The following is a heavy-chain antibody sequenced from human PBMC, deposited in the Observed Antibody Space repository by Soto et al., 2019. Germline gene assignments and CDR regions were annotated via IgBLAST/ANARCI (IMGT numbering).Heavy chain of an antibody. V-gene: IGHV3-21*01. CDR2: ISSGGTYT. D-gene: IGHD2-2*01. CDR3: ASRYCSSTTCYAFDV. Sequence: EVQLVESGGGLVKPGGSLRLSCAASGFTFSDFSMNWVRRAPGKGLEWVSSISSGGTYTYYADSVKGRFTISRDNAKNSLYLQMNSLRAEDSAVYYCASRYCSSTTCYAFDVWGQGTMVTVSS. J-gene: IGHJ3*01. CDR1: GFTFSDFS.